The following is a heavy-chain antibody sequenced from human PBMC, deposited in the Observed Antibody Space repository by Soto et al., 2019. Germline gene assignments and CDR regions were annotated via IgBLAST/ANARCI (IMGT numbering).Heavy chain of an antibody. D-gene: IGHD2-2*01. J-gene: IGHJ6*02. CDR3: ARTFCSTTSCQAHGMDV. V-gene: IGHV4-61*01. CDR2: LYYTGTT. Sequence: QVQLQESGPGLVKPSETLSLTCTVSGDSVSSGSYYWTWIRQPPGKGLEWIGYLYYTGTTNYNPSLKSRVTMSLDTSSNQFSLRLSSVTAADTAVYFCARTFCSTTSCQAHGMDVGGQGTSVTVSS. CDR1: GDSVSSGSYY.